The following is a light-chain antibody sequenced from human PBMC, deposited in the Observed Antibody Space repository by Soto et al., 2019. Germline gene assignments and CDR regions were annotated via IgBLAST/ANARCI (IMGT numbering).Light chain of an antibody. CDR3: QQYNNWPQT. Sequence: ETVMTQSPATLSVSPGERATLSCRASQSVGTTLAWYQQKPGQAPRLVIYGASSRATGIPARFSGSWSGTEFTLTISSRQSEDFAVYYCQQYNNWPQTFGQGTKVEIK. V-gene: IGKV3-15*01. J-gene: IGKJ1*01. CDR2: GAS. CDR1: QSVGTT.